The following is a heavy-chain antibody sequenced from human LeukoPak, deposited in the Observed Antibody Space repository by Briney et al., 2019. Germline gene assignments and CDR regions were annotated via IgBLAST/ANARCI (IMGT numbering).Heavy chain of an antibody. CDR3: ARQTTLDYDFWSGPDPLPNWFDP. CDR1: GGSISSYY. CDR2: IYTSGST. D-gene: IGHD3-3*01. V-gene: IGHV4-4*07. Sequence: SETLSLTCTVSGGSISSYYWSWIRQPAGKGLEWIGRIYTSGSTNYNPSLKSRVTMSVDTSKNQFSLKLSSVTAADTAVYYCARQTTLDYDFWSGPDPLPNWFDPWGQGTLVTVSS. J-gene: IGHJ5*02.